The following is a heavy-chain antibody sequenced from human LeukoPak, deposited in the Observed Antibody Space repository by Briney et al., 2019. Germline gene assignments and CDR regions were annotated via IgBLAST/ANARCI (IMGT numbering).Heavy chain of an antibody. CDR2: IYWNDEK. D-gene: IGHD2-2*01. V-gene: IGHV2-5*01. Sequence: SGPTLVKPRQTLRLTCTFSGFSLSTSGVGVGWIRQPPVKALERLALIYWNDEKRYSPSLKSGLNIPKDTSKNQVDLTMTNMHPVDTATYYCAHRRSYCSSTSCHRYYFDYWGQGTMVTVSS. CDR1: GFSLSTSGVG. J-gene: IGHJ4*02. CDR3: AHRRSYCSSTSCHRYYFDY.